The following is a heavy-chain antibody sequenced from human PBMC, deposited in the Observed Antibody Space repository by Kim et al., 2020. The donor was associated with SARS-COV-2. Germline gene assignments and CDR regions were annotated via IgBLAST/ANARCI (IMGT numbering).Heavy chain of an antibody. J-gene: IGHJ6*02. CDR3: ARGMDTAMVHGPGAYGMDV. D-gene: IGHD5-18*01. Sequence: GGSLRLSCAASGFTFSSYWMSWVRQAPGKGLEWVANIKQDGSEKYYVDSVKGRFTISRDNAKNSLYLQMNSLRAEDTAVYYCARGMDTAMVHGPGAYGMDVWGQGTTVTVSS. V-gene: IGHV3-7*01. CDR1: GFTFSSYW. CDR2: IKQDGSEK.